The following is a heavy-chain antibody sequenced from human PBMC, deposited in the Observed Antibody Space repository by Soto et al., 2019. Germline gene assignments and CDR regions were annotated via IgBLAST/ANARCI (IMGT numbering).Heavy chain of an antibody. J-gene: IGHJ6*02. V-gene: IGHV1-69*13. CDR2: IIPIFGTA. Sequence: SVKVSCKASGGTFSSYAISWVRQAPGQGLEWMGGIIPIFGTANYAQKFQGRVTITADESTSTAYMELSSLRSEDTAVYYCARENIVVVPSPLHSNYYYGMDVWGQGTTVTVSS. CDR1: GGTFSSYA. CDR3: ARENIVVVPSPLHSNYYYGMDV. D-gene: IGHD2-2*01.